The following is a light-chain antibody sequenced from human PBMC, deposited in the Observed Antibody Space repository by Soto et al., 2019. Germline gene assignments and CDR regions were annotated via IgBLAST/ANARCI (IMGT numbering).Light chain of an antibody. Sequence: QSALTQPRSVSGSPGQSVAISCTGTNSYLGDYNYVSWYQQHPGKAPKLMISDVSKRPSGVPDRFSGSKSGNTASLTISGLQAEDEADYYCCSSAGTYTYVFGTGTRSPS. J-gene: IGLJ1*01. CDR3: CSSAGTYTYV. CDR2: DVS. CDR1: NSYLGDYNY. V-gene: IGLV2-11*01.